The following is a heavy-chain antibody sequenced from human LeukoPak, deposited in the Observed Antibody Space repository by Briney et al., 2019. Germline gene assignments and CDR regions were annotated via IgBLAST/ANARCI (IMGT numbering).Heavy chain of an antibody. CDR2: IYYIGTT. CDR3: ARNTSSSPWFDP. V-gene: IGHV4-61*01. Sequence: SETLSLTCTVSGGSVSSGSYYWSWIRQPPGKGLEWIGYIYYIGTTTHNSSLQSRVTISVDTSKNQFSLEMASVTPEDTALFYCARNTSSSPWFDPWGQGTLVIVSS. CDR1: GGSVSSGSYY. D-gene: IGHD6-6*01. J-gene: IGHJ5*02.